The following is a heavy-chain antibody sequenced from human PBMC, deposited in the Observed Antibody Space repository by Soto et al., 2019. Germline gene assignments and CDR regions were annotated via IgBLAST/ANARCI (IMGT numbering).Heavy chain of an antibody. CDR1: GYTFTSYG. CDR2: ISVYNGNT. Sequence: QVQLVQSGAEVKNPGASVKVSCKASGYTFTSYGISWVRQAPGQGLEWMGWISVYNGNTKYAQKLQGRVTMTTDTSPSTAYMELRSLRSDDTAVYYCARGFLSLVSFSYYGMVVWGQGNKVNVSS. V-gene: IGHV1-18*01. CDR3: ARGFLSLVSFSYYGMVV. J-gene: IGHJ6*02. D-gene: IGHD2-8*01.